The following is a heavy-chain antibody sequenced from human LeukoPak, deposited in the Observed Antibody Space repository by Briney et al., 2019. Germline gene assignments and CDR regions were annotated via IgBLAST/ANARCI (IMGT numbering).Heavy chain of an antibody. Sequence: GGSLRLSCAASGLTFSIYEMNWVRQAPGKGLEWVSYISSSGDMIYYADSVKGRFTISRDNSNNTLYLQMNSLRVEDTAVYYCARGGPEWPLDYWGQGTLVTVSS. V-gene: IGHV3-48*03. CDR3: ARGGPEWPLDY. CDR2: ISSSGDMI. D-gene: IGHD3-16*01. CDR1: GLTFSIYE. J-gene: IGHJ4*02.